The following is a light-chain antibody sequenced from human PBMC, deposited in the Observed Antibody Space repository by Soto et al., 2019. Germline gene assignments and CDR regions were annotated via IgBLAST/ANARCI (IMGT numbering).Light chain of an antibody. CDR3: QHYNSSWT. V-gene: IGKV1-5*03. J-gene: IGKJ1*01. CDR2: KAS. Sequence: DIQMTQSPSTLSGSVGDRVTITCRASQTISSWLAWYQQKPGKAPKLLIYKASTLKSGVPSRFSGSGSGTEFTLTISSLQPDDFATYYCQHYNSSWTFGQGT. CDR1: QTISSW.